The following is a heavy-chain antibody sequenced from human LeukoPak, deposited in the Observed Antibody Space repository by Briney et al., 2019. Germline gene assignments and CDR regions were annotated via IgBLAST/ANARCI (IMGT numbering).Heavy chain of an antibody. J-gene: IGHJ4*02. V-gene: IGHV1-69*01. CDR2: IISIFGTA. CDR3: ASSSGGNYYDSSGYYSH. CDR1: GGIFSSYA. D-gene: IGHD3-22*01. Sequence: SVKVSCKASGGIFSSYAISWVRQAPGQGLEWMGGIISIFGTANYAQKFQDRVTITADESTSTAYMELSSLRSEATAVYYCASSSGGNYYDSSGYYSHWGQGTLVTVSS.